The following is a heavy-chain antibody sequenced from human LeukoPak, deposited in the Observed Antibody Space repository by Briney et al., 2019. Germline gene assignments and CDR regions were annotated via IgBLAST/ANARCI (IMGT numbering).Heavy chain of an antibody. D-gene: IGHD3-10*01. Sequence: QSGGSLRLSCAASGFTFSSYGMHWVRQAPGKGLEWVAFIRYDGSNKYYADSVKGRFTISRDNSKNTLYLQMNSLRAEDTAVYYCAKGPGGFLSALDYWGQGTLVTVSS. CDR2: IRYDGSNK. CDR3: AKGPGGFLSALDY. J-gene: IGHJ4*02. V-gene: IGHV3-30*02. CDR1: GFTFSSYG.